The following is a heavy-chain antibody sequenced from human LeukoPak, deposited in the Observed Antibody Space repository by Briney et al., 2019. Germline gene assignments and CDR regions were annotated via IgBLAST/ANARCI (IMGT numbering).Heavy chain of an antibody. J-gene: IGHJ3*02. Sequence: SETLSLTCAVSGGSISSSNWWSWVRQPPGKGLEWIGGIYHSGSTNYNPSLKSRVTISVDKSKNQFSLKLSSVTAADTAVYYCASMPQGYYYDSSGQGAFDIWGQGTMVTVSS. D-gene: IGHD3-22*01. CDR2: IYHSGST. V-gene: IGHV4-4*02. CDR1: GGSISSSNW. CDR3: ASMPQGYYYDSSGQGAFDI.